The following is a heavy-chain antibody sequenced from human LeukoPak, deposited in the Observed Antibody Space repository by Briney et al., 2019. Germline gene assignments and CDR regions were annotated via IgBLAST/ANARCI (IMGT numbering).Heavy chain of an antibody. CDR2: IYYSGST. Sequence: SETLSLTCTVSGGSISSSSYYWGWIRQPPGKGLEWIGSIYYSGSTYYNPSLKSRVTISVDTSKNQVSLKLSSVTAAGTAVYYCASGRSSTSGQFDYWGQGTLVTVSS. V-gene: IGHV4-39*01. J-gene: IGHJ4*02. D-gene: IGHD2-2*01. CDR1: GGSISSSSYY. CDR3: ASGRSSTSGQFDY.